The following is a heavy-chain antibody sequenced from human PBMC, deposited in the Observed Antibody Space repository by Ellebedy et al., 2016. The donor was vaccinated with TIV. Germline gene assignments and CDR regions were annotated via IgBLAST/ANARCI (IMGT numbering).Heavy chain of an antibody. D-gene: IGHD5-24*01. Sequence: SETLSLXXTVSGGSISSYYWSWIRQPPGKGLEWIGYIYYSGSTNYNPSLKSRVTISVDTSKNQFSLKLSSVTAADTAVYYCARVHGRWLQFPDWGQGTLVTVSS. CDR1: GGSISSYY. CDR3: ARVHGRWLQFPD. J-gene: IGHJ4*02. CDR2: IYYSGST. V-gene: IGHV4-59*01.